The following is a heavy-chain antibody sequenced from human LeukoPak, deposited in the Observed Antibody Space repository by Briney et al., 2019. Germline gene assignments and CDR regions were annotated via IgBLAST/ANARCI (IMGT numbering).Heavy chain of an antibody. CDR1: GLTFSSYD. J-gene: IGHJ4*02. V-gene: IGHV3-13*01. D-gene: IGHD3-22*01. Sequence: GGSLRLSFAASGLTFSSYDMDWVRQATGKGPEWVSAIGTAGDTYYPGSVKGRFTISRENAKNSLYLQMNSLRAGDTAVYYCARGRFGSVVVPFDYWGQGTLVTVSS. CDR2: IGTAGDT. CDR3: ARGRFGSVVVPFDY.